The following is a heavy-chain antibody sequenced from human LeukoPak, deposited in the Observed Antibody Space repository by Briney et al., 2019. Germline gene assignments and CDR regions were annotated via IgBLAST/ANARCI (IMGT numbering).Heavy chain of an antibody. J-gene: IGHJ4*02. CDR1: GGTFSNYA. D-gene: IGHD3-22*01. CDR3: ASPHRYASSGYYYDYFDY. CDR2: IIPIFGTA. V-gene: IGHV1-69*13. Sequence: GASVTVSCMSSGGTFSNYAISWVRQAPGQGLEWMGGIIPIFGTANYAQKFQGRVTITADESTSTAYMELSSLRYEDTAVYYCASPHRYASSGYYYDYFDYWGQGTLVTVSS.